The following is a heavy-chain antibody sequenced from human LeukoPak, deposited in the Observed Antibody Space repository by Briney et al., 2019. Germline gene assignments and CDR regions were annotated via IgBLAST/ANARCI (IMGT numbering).Heavy chain of an antibody. J-gene: IGHJ4*02. CDR2: ISDRGVST. CDR3: ARGFSGSCYAALDY. CDR1: GFTFSSYA. V-gene: IGHV3-23*01. Sequence: PGGYLRLYCAASGFTFSSYAMSWLPQAPGKGLEWVSVISDRGVSTEAAESVKGGFTISRDNSKNGVNLQMNSLRAADTAMYYCARGFSGSCYAALDYWGQGTRVT. D-gene: IGHD2-15*01.